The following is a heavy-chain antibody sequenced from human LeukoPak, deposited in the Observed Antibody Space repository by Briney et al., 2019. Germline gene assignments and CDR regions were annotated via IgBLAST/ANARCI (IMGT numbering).Heavy chain of an antibody. CDR2: ISSSGGNI. CDR3: ARGTTGTTVAYGYSLDS. Sequence: PGGSLRLSCAASGFTFSSYSMNWVRQAPGKGLEWVLYISSSGGNIYYADSVKGRFTISRDNAKNSLSLEMNSLRVEDTGVYYCARGTTGTTVAYGYSLDSWGQGTLVTVSS. J-gene: IGHJ4*02. CDR1: GFTFSSYS. V-gene: IGHV3-48*04. D-gene: IGHD1-7*01.